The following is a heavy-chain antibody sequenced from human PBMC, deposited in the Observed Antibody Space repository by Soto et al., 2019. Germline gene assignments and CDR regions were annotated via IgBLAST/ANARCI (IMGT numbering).Heavy chain of an antibody. V-gene: IGHV3-23*01. J-gene: IGHJ4*02. D-gene: IGHD6-6*01. CDR1: GFSFFSYA. Sequence: EVQLLESGGHVVQPGESLGLSCRGSGFSFFSYAMSWVRQAPGKGLEWVSTISGSGGHTYYADSVQGRFVVSRDNDKKTVHLHMSGLTAEDTAVYFCAKIKMGSFAHWGQGIQVTVSS. CDR2: ISGSGGHT. CDR3: AKIKMGSFAH.